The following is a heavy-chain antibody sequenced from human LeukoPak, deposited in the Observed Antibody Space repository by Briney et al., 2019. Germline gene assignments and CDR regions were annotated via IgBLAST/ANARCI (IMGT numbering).Heavy chain of an antibody. J-gene: IGHJ5*02. D-gene: IGHD6-13*01. CDR2: IYTSGTT. V-gene: IGHV4-4*07. CDR3: ARQSSSWYNP. CDR1: GGSISSYY. Sequence: SENLSLTCTVSGGSISSYYWSWIRQPAGKGLEWIGRIYTSGTTNYNPSLKTRVTISVDTSKNQFSLKLSSVTAADTAVYYCARQSSSWYNPWGQGTLVTVSS.